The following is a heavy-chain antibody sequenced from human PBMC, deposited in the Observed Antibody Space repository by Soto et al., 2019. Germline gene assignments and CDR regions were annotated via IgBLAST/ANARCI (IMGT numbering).Heavy chain of an antibody. V-gene: IGHV4-39*01. CDR3: ARSQQLVLGFWFDP. CDR1: GGSISSSSYY. Sequence: SETLSLTCPVSGGSISSSSYYWGWIRQPPGKGLEWIGSIYYSGSTYYNPSLKSRVTISVDTSKNQFSLKLSSVTAADTAVYYCARSQQLVLGFWFDPWGQGTLVTVSS. CDR2: IYYSGST. J-gene: IGHJ5*02. D-gene: IGHD6-13*01.